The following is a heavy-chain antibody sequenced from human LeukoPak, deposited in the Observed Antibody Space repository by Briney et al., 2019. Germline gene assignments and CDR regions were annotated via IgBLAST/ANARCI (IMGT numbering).Heavy chain of an antibody. J-gene: IGHJ6*03. Sequence: SETLSLTCTVSGASISSYYWSWIRQPPGKGLEWIGYINYSGSTNYSPSLKSRVTISVDTSKNQFSLKLNSVTAADTAVYYCASSIYYYYFMDVWGKGTTVTVSS. D-gene: IGHD3-16*02. CDR2: INYSGST. CDR3: ASSIYYYYFMDV. CDR1: GASISSYY. V-gene: IGHV4-59*01.